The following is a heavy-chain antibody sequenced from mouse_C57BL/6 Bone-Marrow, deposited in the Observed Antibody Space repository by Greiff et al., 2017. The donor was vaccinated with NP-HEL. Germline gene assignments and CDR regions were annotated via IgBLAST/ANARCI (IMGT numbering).Heavy chain of an antibody. D-gene: IGHD2-5*01. CDR2: INSDGGST. CDR3: ARRGTTIVTTRYYVDY. V-gene: IGHV5-2*01. J-gene: IGHJ2*01. CDR1: EYEFPSHD. Sequence: EVQVVESGGGLVQPGESLKLSCESNEYEFPSHDMSWVRKTPEKRLELVAAINSDGGSTYYPDTMERRFIISRDNTKKTLYLQMSSLRSEDTALYYCARRGTTIVTTRYYVDYWGQGTTLTVSS.